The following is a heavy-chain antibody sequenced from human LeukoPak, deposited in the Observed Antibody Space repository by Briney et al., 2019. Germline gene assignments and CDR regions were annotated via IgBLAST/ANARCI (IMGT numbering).Heavy chain of an antibody. V-gene: IGHV3-23*01. CDR3: AKVYSSAWYLFDY. D-gene: IGHD6-19*01. CDR1: GFTFSTYA. CDR2: ISGSGGST. J-gene: IGHJ4*02. Sequence: PGGSLRLSCAASGFTFSTYAMSWVRQAPGKGLEWVSAISGSGGSTYYADSVKGRLIISRDNSKNTLELQMNSLRAEDTAVYYCAKVYSSAWYLFDYWGQGVLVTDCS.